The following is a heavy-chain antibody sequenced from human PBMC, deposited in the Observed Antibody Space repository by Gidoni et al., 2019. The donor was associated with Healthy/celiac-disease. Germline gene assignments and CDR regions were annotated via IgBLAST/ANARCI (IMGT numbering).Heavy chain of an antibody. CDR2: IYPGDSDT. CDR3: ARRDYGSGSYYKWDAFDI. Sequence: EVQLVQSGAEVKKPGESLKISCKGSGYSFTSYWIGWVRQMPGKGLEWMGIIYPGDSDTRYSPSFQGQVTISADKSISTAYLQWSSLKASDTAMYYCARRDYGSGSYYKWDAFDIWGQGTMVTVSS. D-gene: IGHD3-10*01. J-gene: IGHJ3*02. CDR1: GYSFTSYW. V-gene: IGHV5-51*01.